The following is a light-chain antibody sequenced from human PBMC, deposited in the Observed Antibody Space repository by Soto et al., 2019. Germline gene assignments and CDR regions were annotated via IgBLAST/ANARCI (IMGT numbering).Light chain of an antibody. CDR2: DTY. Sequence: EIVMTQSPATLSVSPGERATLSCRASQSVSSKLAWYRQKPGQAPRLVIYDTYIRATGIPARFSGSGSGTDFTLTISRLEPEDFAVYYCQQYGSSLWTFGQGTKVDIK. CDR3: QQYGSSLWT. V-gene: IGKV3-20*01. J-gene: IGKJ1*01. CDR1: QSVSSK.